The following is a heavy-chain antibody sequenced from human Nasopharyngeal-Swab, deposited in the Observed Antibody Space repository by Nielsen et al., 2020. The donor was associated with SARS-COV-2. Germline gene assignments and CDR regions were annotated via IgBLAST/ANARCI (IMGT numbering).Heavy chain of an antibody. CDR3: ARLGDSSGYYYPEYFQH. J-gene: IGHJ1*01. CDR1: GGSISSYY. D-gene: IGHD3-22*01. CDR2: IYYSGST. V-gene: IGHV4-59*08. Sequence: SETLSLTCTVSGGSISSYYWSWIRQPPGKGLEWIGYIYYSGSTNYNPSLKSRVTISVDMSKNQFSLKLSSVTAADTAVYYCARLGDSSGYYYPEYFQHWGQGTLVTVSS.